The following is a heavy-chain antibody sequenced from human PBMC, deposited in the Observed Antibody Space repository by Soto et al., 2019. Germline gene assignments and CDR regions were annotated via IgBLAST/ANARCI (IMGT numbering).Heavy chain of an antibody. Sequence: SETLSLTCTVSGGSISSYYWSWIRQPPGKGLEWIGYIYYSGSTNYNPSLKSRVTISVDTSKDQFSLKLSSVTAADTAVYYCARRYGVYFDYWGQGTLVTVSS. D-gene: IGHD4-17*01. J-gene: IGHJ4*02. CDR3: ARRYGVYFDY. CDR2: IYYSGST. CDR1: GGSISSYY. V-gene: IGHV4-59*08.